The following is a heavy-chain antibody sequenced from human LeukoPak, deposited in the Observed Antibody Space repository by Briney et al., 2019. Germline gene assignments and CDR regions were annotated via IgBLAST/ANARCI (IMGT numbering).Heavy chain of an antibody. D-gene: IGHD6-19*01. CDR2: ISGSGDNT. Sequence: PGGSLRLSCAASGFTFSTYAMSWVRQAPGKGLEWVSGISGSGDNTYYADSVKGRFTISRDNSKNTLYLQMNSLRAEDTAVYYCAKIPVTSRPFYFDYWGQGTLVTVSS. J-gene: IGHJ4*02. CDR1: GFTFSTYA. V-gene: IGHV3-23*01. CDR3: AKIPVTSRPFYFDY.